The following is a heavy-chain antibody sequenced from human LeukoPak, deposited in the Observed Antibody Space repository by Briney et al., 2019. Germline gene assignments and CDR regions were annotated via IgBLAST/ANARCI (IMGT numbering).Heavy chain of an antibody. J-gene: IGHJ4*02. V-gene: IGHV4-34*01. CDR3: ARDSNYFWSGYCDY. CDR1: GGSLRGYY. D-gene: IGHD3-3*01. Sequence: SETLSPTCAVYGGSLRGYYWGWIRHPPGKGLEWVGEINNSGSTNYNPSPKSRVNISVDTSENQFSLKLSSVTAADTAVYYCARDSNYFWSGYCDYWGQGTLVTVSS. CDR2: INNSGST.